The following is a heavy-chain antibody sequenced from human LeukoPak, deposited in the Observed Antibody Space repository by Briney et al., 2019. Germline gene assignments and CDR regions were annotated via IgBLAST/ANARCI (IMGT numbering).Heavy chain of an antibody. Sequence: SETLSLTCAVYGGSFSGYYWGWIRQPPGMGLEWIGEINHSGSTNYNPSLKSRVTISVDTSKNQFSLKLSSVTAADTAVYYCARTTEGGYTYDYFYYYYMDVWGKGTMVTISS. CDR1: GGSFSGYY. CDR2: INHSGST. CDR3: ARTTEGGYTYDYFYYYYMDV. D-gene: IGHD5-18*01. V-gene: IGHV4-34*01. J-gene: IGHJ6*03.